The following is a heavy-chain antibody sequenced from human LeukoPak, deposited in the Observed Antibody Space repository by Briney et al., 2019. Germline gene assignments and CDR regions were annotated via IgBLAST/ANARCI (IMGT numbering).Heavy chain of an antibody. CDR3: ARVNDYDSGSLYRPIDY. Sequence: GGSLRLSCEASGFTFNNYWMSWFRKAPGKGLEWVANIKQDESEKNYVDSVKGRFTISRDNVKNSLYLQMNSLRAEDTAVYSCARVNDYDSGSLYRPIDYWGQGTLVTVSS. J-gene: IGHJ4*02. CDR1: GFTFNNYW. CDR2: IKQDESEK. V-gene: IGHV3-7*01. D-gene: IGHD3-10*01.